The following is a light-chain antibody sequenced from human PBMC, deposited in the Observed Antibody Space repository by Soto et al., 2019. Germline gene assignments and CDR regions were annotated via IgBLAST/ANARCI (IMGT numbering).Light chain of an antibody. J-gene: IGKJ5*01. CDR3: QQYHNWTPIT. Sequence: EIVMTQSPDTLFVSLGEGATLSCRASQSVSSHLAWYQHKPGQAPRLLIYGASTRASGIPARFSGSGSETDFTLTIISLQSEDSAVYYCQQYHNWTPITFGEGTRLEIK. V-gene: IGKV3-15*01. CDR1: QSVSSH. CDR2: GAS.